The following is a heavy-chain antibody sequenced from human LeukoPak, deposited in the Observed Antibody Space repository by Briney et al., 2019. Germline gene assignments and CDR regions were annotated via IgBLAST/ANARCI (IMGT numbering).Heavy chain of an antibody. V-gene: IGHV3-21*01. J-gene: IGHJ5*02. Sequence: GGSLRLSCAASGFTFSSYSMNWVRQAPGKGLEWVSSISSSSSYIYYAYSVKGRFTISRDNAKNSRYLQMNSLRDEDTAVYYCARDLPNYYDSSGFPGFDPWGQGTLVTVSS. CDR2: ISSSSSYI. CDR1: GFTFSSYS. D-gene: IGHD3-22*01. CDR3: ARDLPNYYDSSGFPGFDP.